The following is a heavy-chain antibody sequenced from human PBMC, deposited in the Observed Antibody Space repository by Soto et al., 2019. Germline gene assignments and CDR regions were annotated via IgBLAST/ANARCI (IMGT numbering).Heavy chain of an antibody. J-gene: IGHJ3*02. D-gene: IGHD5-12*01. CDR2: FDPEDGET. CDR3: ATAIPNDMATDAFDI. V-gene: IGHV1-24*01. Sequence: ASVKVSCKVSGYTLTELSMHWVRQAPGKGLEWMGGFDPEDGETIYAQKFQGRVTMTEDTSTDTAYMELSSLRSEDTAVYYCATAIPNDMATDAFDIWGQGTMVTVSS. CDR1: GYTLTELS.